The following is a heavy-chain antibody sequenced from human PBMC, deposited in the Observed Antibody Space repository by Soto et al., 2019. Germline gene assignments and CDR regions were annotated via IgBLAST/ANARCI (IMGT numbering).Heavy chain of an antibody. V-gene: IGHV1-8*01. CDR2: MNPNSGNT. CDR1: GYTFTSYD. Sequence: QVQLVQSGAEVKKPGASVKVSCKASGYTFTSYDINWVRQATGQGLEWMGWMNPNSGNTGYAQKFQGRVTMTRNTSRSAAYMELSSLRSEDTAVYYCARWPDGYYYYGMDGWGQGTRVTVSS. CDR3: ARWPDGYYYYGMDG. J-gene: IGHJ6*02.